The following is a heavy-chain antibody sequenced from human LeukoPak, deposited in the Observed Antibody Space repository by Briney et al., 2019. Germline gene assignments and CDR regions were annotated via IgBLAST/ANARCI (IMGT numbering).Heavy chain of an antibody. CDR3: ARGPGGYGGNGGGHY. Sequence: SETLSLTCAVYGGSFSGYYWSWIRQPPGKGLEWIGEINPTGVTEWIVEINHSGSTNYNPSLKSRVTISADTSKNQFSLKLSSLTAADTAVYYCARGPGGYGGNGGGHYWGQGTLVTVSS. D-gene: IGHD4-23*01. J-gene: IGHJ4*02. CDR1: GGSFSGYY. V-gene: IGHV4-34*01. CDR2: INPTGVTEWIVEINHSGST.